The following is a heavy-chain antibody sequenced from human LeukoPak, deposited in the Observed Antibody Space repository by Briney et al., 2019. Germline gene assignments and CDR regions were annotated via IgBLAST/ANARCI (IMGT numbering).Heavy chain of an antibody. CDR2: INHSGST. Sequence: SETLSLTCAVYGGSFSGYYWSWIRQPPGKGLEWIGEINHSGSTNYNPSLKSRVTISVDTSENQFSLKLSSVTAADTAVYYCARGHYDYVWGSYRYSNYFDYWGQGTLVTVSS. CDR1: GGSFSGYY. CDR3: ARGHYDYVWGSYRYSNYFDY. D-gene: IGHD3-16*02. V-gene: IGHV4-34*01. J-gene: IGHJ4*02.